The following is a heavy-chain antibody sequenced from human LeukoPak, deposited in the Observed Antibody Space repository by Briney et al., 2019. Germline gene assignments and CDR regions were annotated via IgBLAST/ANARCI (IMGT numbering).Heavy chain of an antibody. CDR3: ARPTDGDSTRYGMDV. CDR2: IYSGGST. V-gene: IGHV3-53*01. J-gene: IGHJ6*02. CDR1: GFVVGGNY. Sequence: GGSLRLSCAASGFVVGGNYMSWVRQDPGKGLEWVSVIYSGGSTYYADSVKGRFSTSRDSSTSTLFLQMDSLRVEDTAMYYCARPTDGDSTRYGMDVWGQGTTVNVSS. D-gene: IGHD2-21*02.